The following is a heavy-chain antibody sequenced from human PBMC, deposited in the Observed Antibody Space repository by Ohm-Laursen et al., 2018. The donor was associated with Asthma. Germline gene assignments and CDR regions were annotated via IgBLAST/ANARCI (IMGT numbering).Heavy chain of an antibody. D-gene: IGHD1-26*01. J-gene: IGHJ1*01. CDR3: ARIGPEWELPGREYSLHH. CDR1: GCTFSRYS. Sequence: SLRLSCTASGCTFSRYSIHWVRQVPGKGLEWVASISTASTFIYYADSVRGRFTTSRDNAKNSVYLQMNSLRAEDTALYYCARIGPEWELPGREYSLHHWGQGTLVTVSS. CDR2: ISTASTFI. V-gene: IGHV3-21*01.